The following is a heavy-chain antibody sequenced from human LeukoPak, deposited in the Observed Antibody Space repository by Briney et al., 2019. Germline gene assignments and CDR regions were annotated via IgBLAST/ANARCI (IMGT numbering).Heavy chain of an antibody. J-gene: IGHJ6*03. CDR1: GFTFSSYA. Sequence: QSGGSLRLSCAASGFTFSSYAMHWVRQAPGKGLEGVAVISYDGSNKYYADSVKGRFTISRDNSKNTLYLQMNSLRAEDTAVYYCARGGPYYYGSGSYYPLYYYYYMDVWGKGTTVTVSS. CDR2: ISYDGSNK. D-gene: IGHD3-10*01. CDR3: ARGGPYYYGSGSYYPLYYYYYMDV. V-gene: IGHV3-30-3*01.